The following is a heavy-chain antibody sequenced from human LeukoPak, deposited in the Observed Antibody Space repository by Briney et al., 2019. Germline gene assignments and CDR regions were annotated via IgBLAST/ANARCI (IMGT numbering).Heavy chain of an antibody. Sequence: GGSLRLSCVASGLTFRSHAMTWVRQAPGKGLEWVAGITASGSSTYHADSVKGRFTISRDNSKNTLYLQMNSLRAEDTAVYYCAKGWYSSGWVRMGIPNWFDPWGQGTLVTVSS. CDR3: AKGWYSSGWVRMGIPNWFDP. J-gene: IGHJ5*02. V-gene: IGHV3-23*01. CDR1: GLTFRSHA. D-gene: IGHD6-19*01. CDR2: ITASGSST.